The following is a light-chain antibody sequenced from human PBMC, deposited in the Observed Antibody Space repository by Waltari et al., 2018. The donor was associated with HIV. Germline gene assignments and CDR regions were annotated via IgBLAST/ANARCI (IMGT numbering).Light chain of an antibody. J-gene: IGLJ3*02. V-gene: IGLV2-14*03. Sequence: SAVTQPASVSGLPGQSITISCTGGDSDVGLYNFVSWYQQHPGRFPRLILSAVDSPAPGISDRFSGSRSGPTASLNISRLRAEDEADYYCASFTGDDTLLFGGGTKVTVL. CDR1: DSDVGLYNF. CDR3: ASFTGDDTLL. CDR2: AVD.